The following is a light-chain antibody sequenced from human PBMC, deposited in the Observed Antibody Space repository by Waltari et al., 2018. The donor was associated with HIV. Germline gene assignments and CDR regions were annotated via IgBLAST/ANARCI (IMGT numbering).Light chain of an antibody. CDR2: EVN. Sequence: QSALTQPASVSGSPGQSITISCVGVYDYVSWYQQHTGKAPKLMIFEVNYRPSGVSNRCSGSKSGNTASLTISGLQADDEADYYCSSYGSTVTSYVFGTGTRVNVL. V-gene: IGLV2-14*01. CDR3: SSYGSTVTSYV. J-gene: IGLJ1*01. CDR1: GVYDY.